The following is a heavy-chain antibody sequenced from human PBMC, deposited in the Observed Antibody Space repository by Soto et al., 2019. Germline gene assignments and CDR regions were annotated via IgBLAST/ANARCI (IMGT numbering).Heavy chain of an antibody. Sequence: PGGSLRLSCAASGFSFSTHGMHWVRQAPGKGLEWVALMPYDGTNQYYADSVKGRFTISRDNSKNTIYLQMNSLRAEDTAVYYCAKVGGAGSFYYSFDYRGQGTLVTVSS. V-gene: IGHV3-30*18. CDR3: AKVGGAGSFYYSFDY. CDR2: MPYDGTNQ. J-gene: IGHJ4*02. D-gene: IGHD3-10*01. CDR1: GFSFSTHG.